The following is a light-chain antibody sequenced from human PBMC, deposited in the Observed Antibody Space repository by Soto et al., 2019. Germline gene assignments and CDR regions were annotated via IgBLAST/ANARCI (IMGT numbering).Light chain of an antibody. CDR1: QSLSGNY. CDR3: QHYGASPWT. V-gene: IGKV3-20*01. Sequence: NVFTQSPGTLSFSPGQRATLSFRASQSLSGNYLAWYQQKPGQAPRVLIYRASIRATGISDRFSGSGSGTDFTLTISRLEPEDFAVYYCQHYGASPWTFGQGTKVDIK. CDR2: RAS. J-gene: IGKJ1*01.